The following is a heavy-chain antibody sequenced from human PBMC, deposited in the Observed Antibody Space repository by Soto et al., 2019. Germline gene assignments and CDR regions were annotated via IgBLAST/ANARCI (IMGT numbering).Heavy chain of an antibody. CDR1: GYSISSGYY. CDR2: IYYSGST. V-gene: IGHV4-38-2*01. Sequence: SETLSLTCAVSGYSISSGYYWGWIRQPPGKGLEWIGSIYYSGSTYYNPSLKSRVTISVDTSKNQFSLKLSSVTAADTAVYYCVRRSPEDAFDIWGQGTMVTVSS. CDR3: VRRSPEDAFDI. J-gene: IGHJ3*02.